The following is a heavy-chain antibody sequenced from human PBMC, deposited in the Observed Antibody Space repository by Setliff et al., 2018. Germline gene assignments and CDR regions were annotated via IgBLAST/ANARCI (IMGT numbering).Heavy chain of an antibody. Sequence: SLRLSCVASGFAFSTYGMHWVRQAPGRGLEWVASIRYDGSYKQYDDSVKGRFTISRDNSENTLDLQMNSLRVEDTALYYCAKVKKQLIRGSGFDLWGQGTLVTVSS. J-gene: IGHJ4*02. CDR2: IRYDGSYK. CDR1: GFAFSTYG. D-gene: IGHD1-1*01. V-gene: IGHV3-30*02. CDR3: AKVKKQLIRGSGFDL.